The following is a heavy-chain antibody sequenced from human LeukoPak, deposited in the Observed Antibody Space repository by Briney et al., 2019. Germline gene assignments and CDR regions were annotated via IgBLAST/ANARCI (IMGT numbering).Heavy chain of an antibody. CDR2: INPNSGGT. V-gene: IGHV1-2*02. Sequence: ASVKVSCKASGYTFTGYYMHWVRQAPGQGLEWMGWINPNSGGTNYAQKFQGRVTMTRDTSISTAYMELSRLRSDDTAVYYCARVGGDYEGSYYYYYMDVWGKGTTVTVSS. CDR3: ARVGGDYEGSYYYYYMDV. J-gene: IGHJ6*03. D-gene: IGHD4-17*01. CDR1: GYTFTGYY.